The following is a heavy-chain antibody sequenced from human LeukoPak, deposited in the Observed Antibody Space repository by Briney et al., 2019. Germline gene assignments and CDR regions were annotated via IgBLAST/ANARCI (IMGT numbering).Heavy chain of an antibody. Sequence: SETLSRTGTVSGGSISRFYWGWLGQPAGKEMQWIGRIYTSGSTNYNPSLKSRVTMSVDTSKNQFSPKLSSVTAADTAVYYCARGRAPFDYWGQGTLVTVSS. CDR2: IYTSGST. J-gene: IGHJ4*02. V-gene: IGHV4-4*07. CDR1: GGSISRFY. CDR3: ARGRAPFDY.